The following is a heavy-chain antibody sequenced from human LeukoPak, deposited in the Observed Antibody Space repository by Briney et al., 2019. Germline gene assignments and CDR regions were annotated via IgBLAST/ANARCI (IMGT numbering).Heavy chain of an antibody. CDR1: GFTFSSYV. J-gene: IGHJ4*02. CDR3: AKGGSLIDY. Sequence: PGGSLRLSCAASGFTFSSYVLSWVRQAPGKGLEWVSSTSDSGDNTYYADSVKGRFTISRDNSQNTLHLEMNSLRAEDAAVYFCAKGGSLIDYWGQGTLVSVSS. V-gene: IGHV3-23*01. D-gene: IGHD1-1*01. CDR2: TSDSGDNT.